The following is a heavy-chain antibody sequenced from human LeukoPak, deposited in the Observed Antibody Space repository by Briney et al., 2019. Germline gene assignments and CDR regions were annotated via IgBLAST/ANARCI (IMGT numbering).Heavy chain of an antibody. CDR1: GYSISSGYY. CDR3: ARGGRGSLVPCYFDY. CDR2: IYHSGST. D-gene: IGHD1-26*01. J-gene: IGHJ4*02. V-gene: IGHV4-38-2*02. Sequence: SETLSLTCTVSGYSISSGYYWGWIRQPPGKGLEWIESIYHSGSTNYNPSLKSRVTISVDTSKNQFSLKLSSVTAADTAVYYCARGGRGSLVPCYFDYWGQGTLVTVSS.